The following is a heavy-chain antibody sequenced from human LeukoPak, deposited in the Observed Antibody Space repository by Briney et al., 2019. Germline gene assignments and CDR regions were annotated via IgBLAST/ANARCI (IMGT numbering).Heavy chain of an antibody. CDR3: ARAPYYDFWSADY. CDR2: ISYDGSNK. Sequence: GGSLRLSCAASGFTFSSYGMHWVRQAPGKGLEWVAVISYDGSNKYYADSVKGRFTISRDNAKNSLYLQMNSLRAEDTALYYCARAPYYDFWSADYWGQGTLVTVSS. J-gene: IGHJ4*02. V-gene: IGHV3-30*03. D-gene: IGHD3-3*01. CDR1: GFTFSSYG.